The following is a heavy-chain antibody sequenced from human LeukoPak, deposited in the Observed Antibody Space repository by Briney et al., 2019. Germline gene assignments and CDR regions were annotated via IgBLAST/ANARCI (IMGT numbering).Heavy chain of an antibody. CDR2: IYYSGST. D-gene: IGHD1-26*01. J-gene: IGHJ4*02. Sequence: PSETLSLTCTVSGGSISSSSYYWGWIRQPPGKGLELIGTIYYSGSTYYNPSLKSRVTISVDTSKNQFSLKLSSVTAADTAVYYCARQGSGNYLSPVNYWGQGTLVTVSS. V-gene: IGHV4-39*01. CDR1: GGSISSSSYY. CDR3: ARQGSGNYLSPVNY.